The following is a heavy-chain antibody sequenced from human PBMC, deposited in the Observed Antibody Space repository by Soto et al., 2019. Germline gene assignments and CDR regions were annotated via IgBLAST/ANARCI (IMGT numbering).Heavy chain of an antibody. V-gene: IGHV4-34*01. CDR2: INHSGST. Sequence: PSETLSLTCAVYGGSFSGYYWSWIRQPPGKGLEWIGEINHSGSTNYNPSLKSRVTISVDTSKNQFSLKLSSVTAADTAVYYCARGRRVATIYYYYYGMDVWGHGTTVTVSS. J-gene: IGHJ6*02. D-gene: IGHD5-12*01. CDR3: ARGRRVATIYYYYYGMDV. CDR1: GGSFSGYY.